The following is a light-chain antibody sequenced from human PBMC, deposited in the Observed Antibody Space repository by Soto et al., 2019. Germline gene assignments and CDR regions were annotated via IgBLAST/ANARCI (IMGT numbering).Light chain of an antibody. Sequence: DIQMTQSPSSVSASVGDRVTITCRASQGISSWLAWYQQKPRKAPKLLIYGASSLESGVPSRFSGSGSGTDFTLTLSRLQSEDFATYYCQQYYNYPITFGQGTRLEIK. V-gene: IGKV1-12*01. CDR2: GAS. J-gene: IGKJ5*01. CDR3: QQYYNYPIT. CDR1: QGISSW.